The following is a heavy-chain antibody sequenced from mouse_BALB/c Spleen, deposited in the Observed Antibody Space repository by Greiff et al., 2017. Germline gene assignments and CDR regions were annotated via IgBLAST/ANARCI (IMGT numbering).Heavy chain of an antibody. CDR2: IFPGTGTT. J-gene: IGHJ4*01. CDR3: ARRGGYYAMDY. Sequence: VKLMESGAELVKPGASVKLSCKTSGYTFTSYWIQWVKQRPGQGLGWIGEIFPGTGTTYYNEKFKGKATLTIDTSSSTAYMQLSSLTSEDSAVYFCARRGGYYAMDYWGQGTSVTVSS. V-gene: IGHV1S132*01. CDR1: GYTFTSYW.